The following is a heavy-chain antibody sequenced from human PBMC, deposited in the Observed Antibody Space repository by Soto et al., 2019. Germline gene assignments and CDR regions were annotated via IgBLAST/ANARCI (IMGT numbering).Heavy chain of an antibody. J-gene: IGHJ6*02. V-gene: IGHV5-51*01. CDR2: IYPGDSDT. CDR1: GYSFTRYW. D-gene: IGHD3-22*01. Sequence: PVESLTTSYKGSGYSFTRYWIVWVLQMPGKGLEWMGIIYPGDSDTRYSPSFQGQVTISADKSISTAYLQWSSLKASDTAMYYCASPLEVMDYDLDVWGQGTPVTVSS. CDR3: ASPLEVMDYDLDV.